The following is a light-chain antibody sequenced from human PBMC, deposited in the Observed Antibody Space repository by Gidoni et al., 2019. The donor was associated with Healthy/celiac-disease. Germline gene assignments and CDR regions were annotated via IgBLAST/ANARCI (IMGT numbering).Light chain of an antibody. CDR3: QQYNSYPLT. CDR1: QGISTY. V-gene: IGKV1-16*02. J-gene: IGKJ4*01. CDR2: AAS. Sequence: IQMTQPPSSLSASAGDRVTITCRASQGISTYLAWFQQKPGKATKSLIYAASSLQSGVPSKFSGSGSGTDFTLTISSLQPKDFATYYCQQYNSYPLTFGGGTKVEIK.